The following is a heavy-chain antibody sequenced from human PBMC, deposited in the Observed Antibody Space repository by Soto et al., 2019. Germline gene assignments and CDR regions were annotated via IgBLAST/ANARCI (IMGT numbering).Heavy chain of an antibody. CDR3: ARDLGYSSSWYEYYYYGMDV. CDR1: GXTFSSYW. CDR2: IKQDGSEK. J-gene: IGHJ6*02. Sequence: GGSLRLSCAASGXTFSSYWMSWVRQAPGKGLEWVANIKQDGSEKYYVDSVKGRFTISRDNAKNSLYLQMNSLRAEDTAVYYCARDLGYSSSWYEYYYYGMDVWGQGTTVTVSS. V-gene: IGHV3-7*01. D-gene: IGHD6-13*01.